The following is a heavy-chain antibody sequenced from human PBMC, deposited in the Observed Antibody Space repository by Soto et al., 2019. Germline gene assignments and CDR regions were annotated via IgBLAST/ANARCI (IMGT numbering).Heavy chain of an antibody. D-gene: IGHD3-10*01. CDR3: ARRYGSCFDI. V-gene: IGHV4-59*08. CDR2: IYYRGST. Sequence: TMSVTSAVSDGSVRSSQYWSWMRQPPGKGLEWIGYIYYRGSTNYNPSLKSRVTISVDTSKNQFSLKLSSVTAADTAVYYCARRYGSCFDIWGQGTMVTLS. J-gene: IGHJ3*02. CDR1: DGSVRSSQY.